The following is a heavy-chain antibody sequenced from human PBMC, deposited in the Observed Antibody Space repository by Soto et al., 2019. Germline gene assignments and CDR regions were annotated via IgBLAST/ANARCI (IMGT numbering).Heavy chain of an antibody. CDR1: GGSIRSSTYY. D-gene: IGHD3-22*01. V-gene: IGHV4-39*01. CDR2: RYDDGST. Sequence: SETLSLTCTVSGGSIRSSTYYWGWIRQPPGKGLEWIVSRYDDGSTFYNPSLKSRVTISVDTSKNQFSLKLTSVTAADTALYYCARGIYVGSSGYYLDYWGQGILVTVSS. CDR3: ARGIYVGSSGYYLDY. J-gene: IGHJ4*02.